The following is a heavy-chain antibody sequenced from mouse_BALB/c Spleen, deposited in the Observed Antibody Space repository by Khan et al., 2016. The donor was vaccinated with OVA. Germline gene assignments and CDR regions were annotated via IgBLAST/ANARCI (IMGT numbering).Heavy chain of an antibody. CDR2: INPSNGYT. D-gene: IGHD2-14*01. CDR3: GRDGAYHRNDGWFAY. CDR1: GYTFTSYT. J-gene: IGHJ3*01. Sequence: QVHVKQSGAELARPGASVKMSCKASGYTFTSYTIHWIKLRPGQGLEWIGYINPSNGYTNYNQKFKDKATLTADKSSTTAYMELSSLTSDDSALYNCGRDGAYHRNDGWFAYWGQGTLVTGSA. V-gene: IGHV1-4*01.